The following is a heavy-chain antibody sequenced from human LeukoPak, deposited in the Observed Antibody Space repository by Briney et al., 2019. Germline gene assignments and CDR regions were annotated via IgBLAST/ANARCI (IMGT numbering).Heavy chain of an antibody. D-gene: IGHD1-20*01. Sequence: QPGGSLRLSCAASGFTFSSYGMHWVRQAPGKGLEWVAVISYDGSNKYYADSVKGRFTISRDNSKNTLYLQMNSLRAEDTAVYYCAKTVGYNWNYYYGMDVWGQGTTVTVSS. CDR1: GFTFSSYG. CDR2: ISYDGSNK. V-gene: IGHV3-30*18. CDR3: AKTVGYNWNYYYGMDV. J-gene: IGHJ6*02.